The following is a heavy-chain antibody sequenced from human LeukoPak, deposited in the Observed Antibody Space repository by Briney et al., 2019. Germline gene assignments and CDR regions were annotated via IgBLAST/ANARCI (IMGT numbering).Heavy chain of an antibody. Sequence: GWSLRLSCSASGFTFSTYAMHWVRQAPGKGLEYVSSISSNGGSTYYADSVKGRFTISRDNSNNTLYLHMSSLRGEDTAVYYCGNGWSQGDYRGQGTLVTVSS. J-gene: IGHJ4*01. V-gene: IGHV3-64D*09. CDR1: GFTFSTYA. CDR3: GNGWSQGDY. D-gene: IGHD6-19*01. CDR2: ISSNGGST.